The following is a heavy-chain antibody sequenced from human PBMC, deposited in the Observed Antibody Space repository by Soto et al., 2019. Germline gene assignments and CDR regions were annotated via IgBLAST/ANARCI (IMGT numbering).Heavy chain of an antibody. V-gene: IGHV4-59*01. CDR2: VYNSGSA. J-gene: IGHJ4*02. Sequence: PSETLSLTCTVSGGSISSNYWTWIRQPPGKGLEWIGYVYNSGSANYNPSLKSRVTISEDTSKSQFSLKVNSMTAADTAVYYCARYRREAVAGYTLDNWGQGILVTVSS. D-gene: IGHD6-13*01. CDR1: GGSISSNY. CDR3: ARYRREAVAGYTLDN.